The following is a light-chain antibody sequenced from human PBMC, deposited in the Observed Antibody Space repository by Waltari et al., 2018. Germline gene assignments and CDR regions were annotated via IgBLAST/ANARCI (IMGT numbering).Light chain of an antibody. J-gene: IGLJ3*02. Sequence: QLVLTPSPSDSAALGPPVTLTCTLSSGHSSNIIVRLQQRPERGPRYLMKVNSDGSHYTWDDIPDRFSGSSSGAERYLTISSLQSEDEADYYCETGGHGTWVFGGGTKLTVL. V-gene: IGLV4-69*01. CDR2: VNSDGSH. CDR1: SGHSSNI. CDR3: ETGGHGTWV.